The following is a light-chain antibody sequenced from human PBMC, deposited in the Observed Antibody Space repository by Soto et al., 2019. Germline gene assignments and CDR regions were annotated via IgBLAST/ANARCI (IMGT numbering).Light chain of an antibody. CDR1: QSVLYSSDNKNY. CDR2: WAS. CDR3: QQYYSSPYT. Sequence: DIVMTQSPDALAVSLGEGATINCKSSQSVLYSSDNKNYLAWYQQKPGQPPKLLIYWASTRESGVPDRFSGSGSGTHFTLTISSLQAEDVAVYYCQQYYSSPYTFGQGTKLEIK. V-gene: IGKV4-1*01. J-gene: IGKJ2*01.